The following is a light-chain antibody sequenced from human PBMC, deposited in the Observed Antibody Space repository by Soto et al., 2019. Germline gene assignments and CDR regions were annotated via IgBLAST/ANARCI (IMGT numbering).Light chain of an antibody. J-gene: IGKJ1*01. Sequence: DIQMTQSPSSVFASVGDRVTITCRASQGISTWLAWYQQKPGKAPKLLIYAASSLQSGVPSRFSGSGSGTEFTLTSSSLQPEDFATYSCQQGNNFPWTFGLGTKVVIK. CDR1: QGISTW. CDR2: AAS. V-gene: IGKV1-12*01. CDR3: QQGNNFPWT.